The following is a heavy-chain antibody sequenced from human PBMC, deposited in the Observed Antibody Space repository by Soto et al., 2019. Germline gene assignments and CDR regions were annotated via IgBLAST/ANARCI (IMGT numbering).Heavy chain of an antibody. D-gene: IGHD3-22*01. CDR2: IYYSGST. CDR3: AGRASRYYYDSSGYFDY. J-gene: IGHJ4*02. CDR1: GGSISSYY. V-gene: IGHV4-59*01. Sequence: TSETLSLTCAVSGGSISSYYWSWIRQPPGKGLEWIGYIYYSGSTNYNPSLKSRVTISVDTSKNQFSLKLSSVTAADTAVYYCAGRASRYYYDSSGYFDYWGQGTLVTVSS.